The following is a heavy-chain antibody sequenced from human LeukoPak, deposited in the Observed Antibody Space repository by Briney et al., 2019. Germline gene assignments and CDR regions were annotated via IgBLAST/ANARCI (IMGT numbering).Heavy chain of an antibody. Sequence: PGGSLRLSCAASGFTFSNYEMNWVRQAPGKGLEWVSYISSSGSTMYYADSVKGRFTISRDNAKNSLYLQLNSLRAEDTAVYYCARAPYYYDSSGYFQHWGQGTLVTVSS. J-gene: IGHJ1*01. D-gene: IGHD3-22*01. CDR1: GFTFSNYE. V-gene: IGHV3-48*03. CDR2: ISSSGSTM. CDR3: ARAPYYYDSSGYFQH.